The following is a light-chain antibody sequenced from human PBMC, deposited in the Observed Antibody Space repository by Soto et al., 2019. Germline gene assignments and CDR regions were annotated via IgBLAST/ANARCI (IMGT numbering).Light chain of an antibody. CDR2: DAS. CDR1: QGISSA. CDR3: QQFNNYPLT. Sequence: IQMTHSLSTLAASVWDRVTITSRAIQGISSALAWYQQKPGKAPKLLIYDASSLESGVPSRFSGSGSGTDFTLTISSLQPEDFATYYCQQFNNYPLTFGGGTKVDIK. J-gene: IGKJ4*01. V-gene: IGKV1D-13*01.